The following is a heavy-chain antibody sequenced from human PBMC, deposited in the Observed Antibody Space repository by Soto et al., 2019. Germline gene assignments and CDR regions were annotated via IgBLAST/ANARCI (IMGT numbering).Heavy chain of an antibody. D-gene: IGHD3-3*01. CDR3: ARDRITIFGVGSVRFDL. J-gene: IGHJ2*01. CDR1: GFTFSSYS. CDR2: ISSSSSTI. V-gene: IGHV3-48*01. Sequence: GGSLRLSCAASGFTFSSYSMNWVRQAPGKGLEWVSYISSSSSTIYYADSVKGRFTISRDNAKNSLYLQMNSLRAEDTAVYYCARDRITIFGVGSVRFDLWGRGTLVTVSS.